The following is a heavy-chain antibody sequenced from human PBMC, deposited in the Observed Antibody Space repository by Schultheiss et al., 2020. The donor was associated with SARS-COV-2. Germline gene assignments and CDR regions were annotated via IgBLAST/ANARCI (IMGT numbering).Heavy chain of an antibody. Sequence: GESLKISCAASGFTFSDYYMSWIRQAPGKGLEWVSYISSSGSTIYYADSVKGRFTISRDNSKNTLYLQMNSLRAEDTAVYYCARMSIAARDYYYYGMDVWGQGTTVTVSS. CDR2: ISSSGSTI. CDR1: GFTFSDYY. J-gene: IGHJ6*02. D-gene: IGHD6-6*01. V-gene: IGHV3-11*04. CDR3: ARMSIAARDYYYYGMDV.